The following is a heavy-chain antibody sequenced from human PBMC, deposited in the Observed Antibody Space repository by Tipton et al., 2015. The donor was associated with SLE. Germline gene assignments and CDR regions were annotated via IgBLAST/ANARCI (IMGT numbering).Heavy chain of an antibody. D-gene: IGHD5-24*01. CDR1: DDSFPNTRYY. CDR3: ARRARDGWFFDS. J-gene: IGHJ4*02. V-gene: IGHV4-39*07. CDR2: ISYGGST. Sequence: TLSLTCPVSDDSFPNTRYYWAWIRPPPGKGLGYIGSISYGGSTYYNRSLASRLTISVDTSKHQFSLNLTSMTAADTALYFCARRARDGWFFDSWGQGLLVTVSS.